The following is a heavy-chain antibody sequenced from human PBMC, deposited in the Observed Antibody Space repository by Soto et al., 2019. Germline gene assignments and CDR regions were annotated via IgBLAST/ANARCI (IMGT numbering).Heavy chain of an antibody. CDR2: IKQDGSAT. D-gene: IGHD4-17*01. J-gene: IGHJ4*02. CDR3: ARWTTALDY. CDR1: GFSLSNYW. Sequence: EVQLVESGGGLVQPGGSLRLSCAASGFSLSNYWMTWVRRAPGKRPEWVANIKQDGSATYYMDSVRGRFTISRDNANNSLFLPMNSLRAEDTALYYCARWTTALDYWGQGALVTVSS. V-gene: IGHV3-7*03.